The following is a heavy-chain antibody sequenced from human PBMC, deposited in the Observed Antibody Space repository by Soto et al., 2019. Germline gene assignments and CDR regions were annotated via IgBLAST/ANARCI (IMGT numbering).Heavy chain of an antibody. CDR2: IYSSGST. D-gene: IGHD6-6*01. V-gene: IGHV4-31*11. CDR1: GGSIISASYS. J-gene: IGHJ5*02. Sequence: QVQLQESGPRLVKPSQTLSLSCAVSGGSIISASYSWNWIRQSPGRGLEWIGHIYSSGSTYCNPSLTSRVSISVDTSNNQFSLKLTSVTAADTAVYFCAREDAARIERWFDAWGQGILVTVSS. CDR3: AREDAARIERWFDA.